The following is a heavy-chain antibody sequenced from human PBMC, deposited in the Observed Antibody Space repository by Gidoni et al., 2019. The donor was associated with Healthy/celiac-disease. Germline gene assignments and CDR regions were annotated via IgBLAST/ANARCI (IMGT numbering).Heavy chain of an antibody. V-gene: IGHV5-51*01. CDR1: GYSFTSYW. J-gene: IGHJ6*02. CDR2: IYPGDSDT. D-gene: IGHD3-9*01. CDR3: ARQGRGSTRYFDRDRVGDV. Sequence: EVQLVQSGAEVKTPGESLKISCKGSGYSFTSYWIGWVRQLPGRGLEWMGIIYPGDSDTRYSPAFQGQVTISADKSISTAYLQWSSLKASDTAMYYCARQGRGSTRYFDRDRVGDVWGQGTTVTVSS.